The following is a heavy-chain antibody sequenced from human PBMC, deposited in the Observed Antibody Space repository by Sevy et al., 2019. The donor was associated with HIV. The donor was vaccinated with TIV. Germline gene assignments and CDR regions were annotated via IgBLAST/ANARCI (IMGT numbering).Heavy chain of an antibody. J-gene: IGHJ4*02. D-gene: IGHD5-18*01. CDR2: IYYTGST. CDR3: ASGYSSGYNFDF. Sequence: SETVSLTCTVSGDSISSTTYFWAWIRQPPGKGLEWIGSIYYTGSTYYSPSLQSRVTISVDTSKSQFSLRLSSVTAPDTAVYYCASGYSSGYNFDFWGQGSLVTVSS. CDR1: GDSISSTTYF. V-gene: IGHV4-39*01.